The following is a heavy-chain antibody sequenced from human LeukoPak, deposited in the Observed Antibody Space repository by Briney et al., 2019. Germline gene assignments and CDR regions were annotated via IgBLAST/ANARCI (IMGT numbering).Heavy chain of an antibody. CDR1: GGAISNFY. J-gene: IGHJ3*01. CDR2: IYGSGGT. CDR3: ARNRTSYYGEIPFDV. V-gene: IGHV4-4*07. D-gene: IGHD3/OR15-3a*01. Sequence: PSETLSLTCSVSGGAISNFYWSWIRQSAGKGLEWIGQIYGSGGTNYNPSFKSRVTMSTDKSKNQISLRLTSVTAADTAVYYCARNRTSYYGEIPFDVWGQGTMVTVSS.